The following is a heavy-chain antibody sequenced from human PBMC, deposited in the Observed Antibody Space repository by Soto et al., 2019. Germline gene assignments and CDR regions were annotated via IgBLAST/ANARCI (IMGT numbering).Heavy chain of an antibody. CDR2: ISGSGDST. V-gene: IGHV3-23*01. Sequence: EVQLLESGGGLVQPGGSLRLSCAASGITFSSSVMSWVRQAPGKGLEWVSAISGSGDSTYYADSVKGRFTISRDNSKSSLYLQMSSLRAEDTAVSYCAIVDTMIVVVNYFDYWGQGTLVTVSS. CDR1: GITFSSSV. J-gene: IGHJ4*02. CDR3: AIVDTMIVVVNYFDY. D-gene: IGHD3-22*01.